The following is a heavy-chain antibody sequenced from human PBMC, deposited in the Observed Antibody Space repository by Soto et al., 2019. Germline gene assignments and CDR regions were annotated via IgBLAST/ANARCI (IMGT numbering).Heavy chain of an antibody. CDR3: AHRVLRTVFGLVTTTAIYFDF. D-gene: IGHD3-3*01. Sequence: QITLNESGPTVVRPTETLTLTCRFSGFSLTTSGVGVGWIRQSPGKDPEWLALIYWDDDKRYSASLKSRLTITKDTSKNQVVLTVSDLDPTDTATYYCAHRVLRTVFGLVTTTAIYFDFCGQGTPVAVSS. CDR2: IYWDDDK. CDR1: GFSLTTSGVG. J-gene: IGHJ4*02. V-gene: IGHV2-5*02.